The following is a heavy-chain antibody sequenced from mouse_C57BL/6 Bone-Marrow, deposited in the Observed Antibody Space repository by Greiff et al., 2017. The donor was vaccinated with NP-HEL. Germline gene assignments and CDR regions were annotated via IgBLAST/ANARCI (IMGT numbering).Heavy chain of an antibody. CDR3: TRERGSSLAY. J-gene: IGHJ3*01. D-gene: IGHD1-1*01. CDR2: ISSGGDYI. Sequence: EVLLVESGEGLVKPGGSLKLSCAASGFTFSSYAMSWVRQTPEQRLEWVAYISSGGDYIYYADTVKGRVTISRDNARNTLYLQMSSLKSEDTAMYYCTRERGSSLAYWGQGTLVTVSA. CDR1: GFTFSSYA. V-gene: IGHV5-9-1*02.